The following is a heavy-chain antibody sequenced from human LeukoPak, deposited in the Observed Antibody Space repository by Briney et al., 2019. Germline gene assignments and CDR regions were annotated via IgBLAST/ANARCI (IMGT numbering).Heavy chain of an antibody. CDR3: TRLAVAYFDS. Sequence: GGSLRLSCAASGFIVSSNYMGWVRQAPGKGLEWVSVIYSSGSTYYPDSVKGRFTISRDESKNTLYLQMNSLRAEDTAVYFCTRLAVAYFDSWGQGTLVTVSS. CDR2: IYSSGST. CDR1: GFIVSSNY. J-gene: IGHJ4*02. V-gene: IGHV3-66*04. D-gene: IGHD6-19*01.